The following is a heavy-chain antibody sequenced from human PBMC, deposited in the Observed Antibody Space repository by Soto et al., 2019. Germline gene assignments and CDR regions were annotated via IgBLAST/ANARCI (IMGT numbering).Heavy chain of an antibody. V-gene: IGHV3-21*01. J-gene: IGHJ4*02. D-gene: IGHD2-15*01. CDR3: ARGGGGSSSRGVDY. CDR1: GFTFSSYS. CDR2: ISSSSSYI. Sequence: EVQLVESGGGLVKPGGSLRLSCAASGFTFSSYSMNWVRQAPGKGLEWVSSISSSSSYIYYADSVKCRFTIARDNAKNSLYLQMNSLRAEDTAVYYCARGGGGSSSRGVDYWGQGTLVTVSS.